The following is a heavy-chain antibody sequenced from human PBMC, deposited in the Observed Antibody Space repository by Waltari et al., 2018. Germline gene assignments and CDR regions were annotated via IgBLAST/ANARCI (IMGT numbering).Heavy chain of an antibody. CDR2: SAWDDAK. V-gene: IGHV2-70*15. Sequence: QVALRESGPALVRPTQTPTLPCTFSGFSLSTSGMCVGWIRQPPGTALAWLARSAWDDAKHSSTSLKTMLTISKDASENQVFLTLTNVDPVDTGIYYCARTDFGGNSVDYWGQGTLVTVSS. D-gene: IGHD2-21*02. CDR1: GFSLSTSGMC. CDR3: ARTDFGGNSVDY. J-gene: IGHJ4*02.